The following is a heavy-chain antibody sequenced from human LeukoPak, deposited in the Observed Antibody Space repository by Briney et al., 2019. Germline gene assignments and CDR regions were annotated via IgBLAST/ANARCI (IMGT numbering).Heavy chain of an antibody. V-gene: IGHV1-18*01. J-gene: IGHJ4*02. CDR3: ARDDSIAAAGTWFDY. D-gene: IGHD6-13*01. CDR2: ISAYNGNT. Sequence: ASVKVSCKASGYTFISYGISWVRQAPGQGLEWMGWISAYNGNTNYAQKLQGRVTMTTDTSTSTAYMELRSLRSDDTAVYYCARDDSIAAAGTWFDYWGQGTLVTVSA. CDR1: GYTFISYG.